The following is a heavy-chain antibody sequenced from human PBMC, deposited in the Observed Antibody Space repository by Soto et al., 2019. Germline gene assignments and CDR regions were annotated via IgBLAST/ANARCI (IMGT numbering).Heavy chain of an antibody. V-gene: IGHV1-18*04. D-gene: IGHD2-21*02. CDR3: ATHCDSGFDP. CDR1: GYAFSKYG. CDR2: IRPDNGDT. J-gene: IGHJ5*02. Sequence: QLQLVQSGAEVERPGASVRVSCKAYGYAFSKYGISWIRHAPGQGLEWMGWIRPDNGDTNYAQKFQGRVTMTTDTSSNPAYMDLRSLRPDDTPVYYCATHCDSGFDPWGKGTLVSVSS.